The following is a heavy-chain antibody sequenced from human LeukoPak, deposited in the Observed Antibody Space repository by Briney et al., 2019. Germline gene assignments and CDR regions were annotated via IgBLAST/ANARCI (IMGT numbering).Heavy chain of an antibody. D-gene: IGHD1-26*01. CDR3: TRDHRGRPWEWFDP. J-gene: IGHJ5*02. CDR1: GFTFTNHW. V-gene: IGHV3-7*01. CDR2: INQDGSEK. Sequence: PGGSLRLSCVTSGFTFTNHWMSWVRQAPGKGLEWVAYINQDGSEKNYADSVKGRFTVSRDNAKNSLFLEMNSLRVEDTFMYYCTRDHRGRPWEWFDPWGQGTLVTVSS.